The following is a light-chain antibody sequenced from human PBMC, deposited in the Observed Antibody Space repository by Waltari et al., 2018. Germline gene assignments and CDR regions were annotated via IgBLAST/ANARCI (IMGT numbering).Light chain of an antibody. V-gene: IGKV3-20*01. J-gene: IGKJ2*01. Sequence: EIVLTQSPGTLSLSPGERATLSCGASQSVSSSYLAWYEQKPGQAPRPLLYGASSRATGIPYRLSGGGSGTDFTLTISRLEPEDIAVYYCQQYGSSPYTFGQGTKVEIK. CDR2: GAS. CDR1: QSVSSSY. CDR3: QQYGSSPYT.